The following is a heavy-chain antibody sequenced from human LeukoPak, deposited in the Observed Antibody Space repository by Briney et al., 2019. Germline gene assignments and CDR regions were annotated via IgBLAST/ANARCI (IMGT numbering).Heavy chain of an antibody. V-gene: IGHV4-59*08. J-gene: IGHJ4*02. Sequence: PSETLSLTCTVSGGSISSYYWSWIRQPPGKGLEWIGYIYYSGSTNYNPSLKSRVTISVDTSKNQFSLKLSSVTAADTAVYYCARLFGYCTNGVCPNYWGQGTLVTVSS. D-gene: IGHD2-8*01. CDR2: IYYSGST. CDR1: GGSISSYY. CDR3: ARLFGYCTNGVCPNY.